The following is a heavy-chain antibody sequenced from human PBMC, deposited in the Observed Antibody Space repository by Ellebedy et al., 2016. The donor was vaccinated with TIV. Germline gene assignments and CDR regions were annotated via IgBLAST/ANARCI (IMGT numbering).Heavy chain of an antibody. CDR3: ARDPLGQVVDI. D-gene: IGHD2-15*01. Sequence: SETLSLTXTVSGGSISSFHWSWIRQPAGKGLEWIGRIYSSGSTIYSSSLKSRVTMSVDPSKNQFSLKLTSVTAADTAVYYCARDPLGQVVDIWGQGTVVTVSS. V-gene: IGHV4-4*07. CDR2: IYSSGST. J-gene: IGHJ3*02. CDR1: GGSISSFH.